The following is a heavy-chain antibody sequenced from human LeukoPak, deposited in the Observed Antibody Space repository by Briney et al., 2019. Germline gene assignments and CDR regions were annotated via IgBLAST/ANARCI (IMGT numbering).Heavy chain of an antibody. Sequence: SKTLSHTSADSGVSTSRNNWWSWVRQPQGKGPEWIGEIHESGSTNYNPSLKSRVTISVDKSKDQFSLKPSSVTAADTAVYYCARHEGFSQKDWGQGTQVTVS. CDR1: GVSTSRNNW. J-gene: IGHJ4*02. CDR3: ARHEGFSQKD. CDR2: IHESGST. V-gene: IGHV4-4*02.